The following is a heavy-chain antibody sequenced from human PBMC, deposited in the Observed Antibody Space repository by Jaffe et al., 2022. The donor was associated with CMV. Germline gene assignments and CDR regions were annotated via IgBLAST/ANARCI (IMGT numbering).Heavy chain of an antibody. CDR3: ARDRSRGFSSSWWGPTYYYYGMDV. Sequence: QVQLVQSGAEVKKPGASVKVSCKASGYTFTSYYMHWVRQAPGQGLEWMGIINPSGGSTSYAQKFQGRVTMTRDTSTSTVYMELSSLRSEDTAVYYCARDRSRGFSSSWWGPTYYYYGMDVWGQGTTVTVSS. V-gene: IGHV1-46*01. D-gene: IGHD6-13*01. CDR1: GYTFTSYY. CDR2: INPSGGST. J-gene: IGHJ6*02.